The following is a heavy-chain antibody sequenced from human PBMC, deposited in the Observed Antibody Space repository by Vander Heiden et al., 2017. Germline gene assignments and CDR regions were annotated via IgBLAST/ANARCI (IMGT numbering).Heavy chain of an antibody. D-gene: IGHD3-3*01. CDR2: FSGRSGST. CDR1: GFLLTIYD. V-gene: IGHV3-23*01. CDR3: AKAIFGASSYIAMDV. J-gene: IGHJ6*02. Sequence: EVQLLESGGGLVQPGGSLRLSCAASGFLLTIYDMSWVRQAPGKGLEWVSTFSGRSGSTYYADSVRGRFTISRDDSQTTLSLQMNSLTAEDTAIYYCAKAIFGASSYIAMDVWGQGTTVTVFS.